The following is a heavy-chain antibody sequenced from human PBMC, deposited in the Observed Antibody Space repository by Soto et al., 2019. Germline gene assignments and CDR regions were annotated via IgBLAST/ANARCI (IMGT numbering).Heavy chain of an antibody. CDR2: TIPIFGTA. V-gene: IGHV1-69*13. CDR1: GGTFSSYA. CDR3: ARTLGGYDFSVTGYDAFDI. Sequence: GASMKVSCKASGGTFSSYAISWGRQAPGQGLEWMGGTIPIFGTANYAQKFQGRVTITADESTSTAYMELSSLRSEDTAVYYCARTLGGYDFSVTGYDAFDIWGQGTMVTVSS. D-gene: IGHD5-12*01. J-gene: IGHJ3*02.